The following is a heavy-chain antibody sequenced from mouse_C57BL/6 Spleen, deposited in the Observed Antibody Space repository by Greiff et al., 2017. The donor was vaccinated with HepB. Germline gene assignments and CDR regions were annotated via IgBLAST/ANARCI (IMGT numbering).Heavy chain of an antibody. D-gene: IGHD3-2*02. J-gene: IGHJ2*01. V-gene: IGHV1-9*01. CDR1: GYPSTGYW. Sequence: QVQLQQSGAELLKPGASVKFSCKATGYPSTGYWIDWVKQRPGHGLEWLGEILPGSGSTNYNEKFKGKATFTADTPSNTAYMQHSSMTTEDSAICYCARLDSSGYTVLDYWGQGTTLTVSS. CDR3: ARLDSSGYTVLDY. CDR2: ILPGSGST.